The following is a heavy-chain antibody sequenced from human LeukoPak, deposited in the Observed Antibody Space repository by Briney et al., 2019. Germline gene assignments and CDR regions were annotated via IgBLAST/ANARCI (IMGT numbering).Heavy chain of an antibody. V-gene: IGHV4-39*01. Sequence: PSETLSLTCAVYGGSFSGYYWGWIRQPPGKGLEWIGSIYSSGSTYYNPSLKSRVTISVDTSKNQFSLILSSVTAADTAVYYCARLPYSSSWYGIYYFDYWGQGTLVTVSS. CDR1: GGSFSGYY. CDR2: IYSSGST. D-gene: IGHD6-13*01. CDR3: ARLPYSSSWYGIYYFDY. J-gene: IGHJ4*02.